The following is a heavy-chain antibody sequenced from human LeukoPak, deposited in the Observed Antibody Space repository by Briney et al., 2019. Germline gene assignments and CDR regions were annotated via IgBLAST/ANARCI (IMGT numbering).Heavy chain of an antibody. CDR3: AREPTSMGSDY. CDR1: GFTFSSYS. V-gene: IGHV3-21*01. J-gene: IGHJ4*02. Sequence: GGSLRLSCAASGFTFSSYSMNWVRQAPGEGLEWFSSLSSSSSYIYYADSVKGRFTISRDNARNSLYLQMNSLRADDAAVYYCAREPTSMGSDYWGQGTLVTVSS. CDR2: LSSSSSYI. D-gene: IGHD5-18*01.